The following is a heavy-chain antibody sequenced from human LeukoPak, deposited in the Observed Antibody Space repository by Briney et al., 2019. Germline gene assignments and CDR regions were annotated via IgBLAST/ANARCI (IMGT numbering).Heavy chain of an antibody. CDR2: VHKSGST. CDR1: TDSITSNW. J-gene: IGHJ4*02. V-gene: IGHV4-4*02. D-gene: IGHD1-26*01. Sequence: KLSETLSLTCAVSTDSITSNWWSWVRQPPGKGLEWIGEVHKSGSTNYYPSLQSRVTISIDKSKNQIAPELTSVTAADTAVYYCAKEIVGAPTPGAYWGQGILVTVSS. CDR3: AKEIVGAPTPGAY.